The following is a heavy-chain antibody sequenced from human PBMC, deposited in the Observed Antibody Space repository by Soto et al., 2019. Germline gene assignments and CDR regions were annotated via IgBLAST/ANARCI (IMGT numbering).Heavy chain of an antibody. V-gene: IGHV3-30*18. CDR1: GFTFSYYG. Sequence: QVQLVESGGGVVQPGRSLRLSCAASGFTFSYYGMHWVRQAPGKGLEWVAVISYDGSNKYYADSVKGRFTISRDNSKNKLYLQMNSLRVEDTAVYYCAKDSGYSSSWYNWFDPWGQGTLVTVSS. CDR2: ISYDGSNK. CDR3: AKDSGYSSSWYNWFDP. D-gene: IGHD6-13*01. J-gene: IGHJ5*02.